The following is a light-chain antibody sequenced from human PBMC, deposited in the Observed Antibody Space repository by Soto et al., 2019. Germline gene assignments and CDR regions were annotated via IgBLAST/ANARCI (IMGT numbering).Light chain of an antibody. J-gene: IGKJ4*01. Sequence: DIQMTQSPSSLSASVGDRVTITCRASQSISRHLNWFQQKPGKAPKLLIYAASSLQSGVPSRFSGSGSGTEFTLTISGLQPDDFATYYCQQYKSYSLTFGGGTKVDI. CDR1: QSISRH. CDR2: AAS. CDR3: QQYKSYSLT. V-gene: IGKV1-16*01.